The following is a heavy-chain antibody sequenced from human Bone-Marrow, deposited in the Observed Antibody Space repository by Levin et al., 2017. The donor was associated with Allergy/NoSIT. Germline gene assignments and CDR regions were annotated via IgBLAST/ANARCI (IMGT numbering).Heavy chain of an antibody. V-gene: IGHV3-9*01. D-gene: IGHD4-23*01. Sequence: PGGSLRLSCAASGFTFTDYAIHWIRQAPGRGLEWVAGVSWNSGRIGYADSVKGRFTISRDNAKKSLYRQMNSLRTEDTALYFCARHKDYGGNGYYYSGMAVSGQGPTVTLSS. CDR2: VSWNSGRI. CDR3: ARHKDYGGNGYYYSGMAV. CDR1: GFTFTDYA. J-gene: IGHJ6*02.